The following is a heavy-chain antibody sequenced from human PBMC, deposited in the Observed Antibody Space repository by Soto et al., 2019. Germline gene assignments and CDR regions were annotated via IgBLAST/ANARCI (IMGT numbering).Heavy chain of an antibody. CDR3: ATTRRYYYDTSGSSFRFDD. Sequence: ASVKVSCKASGYTFTGYYIHWVRQAPGQGLEWMGWINPNSGGTDYSQKFQGWVTMTRDTSISTAYMELSRLRSDDTAVYYCATTRRYYYDTSGSSFRFDDWGQGTLVTVSS. J-gene: IGHJ4*02. CDR2: INPNSGGT. CDR1: GYTFTGYY. D-gene: IGHD3-22*01. V-gene: IGHV1-2*04.